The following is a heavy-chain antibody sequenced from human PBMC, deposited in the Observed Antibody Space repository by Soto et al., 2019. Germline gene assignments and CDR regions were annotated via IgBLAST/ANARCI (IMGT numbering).Heavy chain of an antibody. CDR3: ARERGGDSSGWYI. V-gene: IGHV4-61*01. J-gene: IGHJ4*02. CDR1: GGSVSSGSYY. D-gene: IGHD6-19*01. CDR2: IYYSGST. Sequence: SETLSLTCTVSGGSVSSGSYYWSWIRQPPGKGLEWIGYIYYSGSTNYNPSLKSRVTISVDTSKNQFSLKLSSVTAADTAVYYCARERGGDSSGWYIWGQGTLVTVSS.